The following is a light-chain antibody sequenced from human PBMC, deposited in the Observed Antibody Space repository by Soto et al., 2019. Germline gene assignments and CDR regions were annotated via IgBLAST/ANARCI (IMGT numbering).Light chain of an antibody. CDR1: QSVSSY. J-gene: IGKJ2*01. CDR2: DAS. CDR3: QQRSNWQT. Sequence: EIVLTQSPATLSLSPGERATLSCRASQSVSSYLAWFQQKPGQAPRLLIYDASNRATGIPARFSGSGSGTDFTLTISSREPEDLAVYYCQQRSNWQTFGQGTKLEIK. V-gene: IGKV3-11*01.